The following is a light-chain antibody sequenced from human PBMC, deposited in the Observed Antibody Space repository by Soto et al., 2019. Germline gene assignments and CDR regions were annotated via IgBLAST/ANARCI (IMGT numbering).Light chain of an antibody. CDR3: QQTDKLPLT. Sequence: DIQMTQSQSPLPASVGDRVIITCQASQAISNPLNWYQQKPGRAPKLLIYDTSNLETGVPSRFRGSRGGTDFTFTSTSLQPEDFATYFWQQTDKLPLTFGGGTTVDMK. CDR2: DTS. CDR1: QAISNP. J-gene: IGKJ4*01. V-gene: IGKV1-33*01.